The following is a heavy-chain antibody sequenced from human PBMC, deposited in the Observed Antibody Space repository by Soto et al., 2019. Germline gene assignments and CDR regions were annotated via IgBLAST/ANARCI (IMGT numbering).Heavy chain of an antibody. Sequence: PSETLSLTCTLSCGSISSGGYYWSWIRQHPGKGLEWIGYIYYSGSTYYNPSLKSRVTISVDTSKNQFSLKLSSVTAADTAVYYCAREQQPGLNFDYWGQGTLVTVSS. CDR3: AREQQPGLNFDY. CDR1: CGSISSGGYY. D-gene: IGHD6-13*01. CDR2: IYYSGST. J-gene: IGHJ4*02. V-gene: IGHV4-31*03.